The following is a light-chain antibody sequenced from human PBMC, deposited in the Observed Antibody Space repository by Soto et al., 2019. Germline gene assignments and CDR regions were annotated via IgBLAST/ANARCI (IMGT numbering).Light chain of an antibody. Sequence: QSALAQPASVSGSPGQSITISCTRTSSDVGNYDLVSWDQQLPGKAPKFILYEGSKRPSGVSNRFSGPKSGNTASLTISGLQAEDEADYYCCSYAGSSTYVFGTGTKVTVL. CDR2: EGS. CDR3: CSYAGSSTYV. CDR1: SSDVGNYDL. V-gene: IGLV2-23*01. J-gene: IGLJ1*01.